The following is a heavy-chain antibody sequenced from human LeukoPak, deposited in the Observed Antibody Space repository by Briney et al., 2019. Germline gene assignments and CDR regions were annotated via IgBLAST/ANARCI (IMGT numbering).Heavy chain of an antibody. D-gene: IGHD3-9*01. CDR3: VRDLIWAFDI. V-gene: IGHV3-48*01. CDR1: GFTFSSYS. Sequence: GGSLRLSCAASGFTFSSYSMNWVRQAPGKGPEWLAYITSSSSDINYADSVKGRFTISRDNAKNSLYLQMNSLRAEDTAVYYCVRDLIWAFDIWGQGTMVTVSS. CDR2: ITSSSSDI. J-gene: IGHJ3*02.